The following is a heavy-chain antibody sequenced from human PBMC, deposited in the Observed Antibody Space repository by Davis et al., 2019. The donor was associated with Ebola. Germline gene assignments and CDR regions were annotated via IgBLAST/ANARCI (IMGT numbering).Heavy chain of an antibody. J-gene: IGHJ4*02. CDR3: ARTIPRDERWLQFDY. CDR2: ISAYNGNT. Sequence: AASVKVSCKASGYTFTSYGISWVRQAPGQGLEWMGWISAYNGNTNYAQKLQGRVTMTTDTSTSTAYMELSSLRSEDTAVYYCARTIPRDERWLQFDYWGQGTLVTVSS. D-gene: IGHD5-24*01. V-gene: IGHV1-18*01. CDR1: GYTFTSYG.